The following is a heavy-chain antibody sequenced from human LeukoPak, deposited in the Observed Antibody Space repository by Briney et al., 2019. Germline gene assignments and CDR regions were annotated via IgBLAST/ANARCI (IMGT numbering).Heavy chain of an antibody. CDR1: GFTFSSYG. CDR3: TRELGGTVDHDGYFDY. D-gene: IGHD3-16*01. J-gene: IGHJ4*02. V-gene: IGHV3-33*01. CDR2: IWYDGSNK. Sequence: PGGSLRLSCAASGFTFSSYGMHWVRQAPGKGLEWVAIIWYDGSNKYYADSVKGRFTISRDNCKNTVYLQMNNLRFEDTAVYHCTRELGGTVDHDGYFDYWGQGTLVTVSS.